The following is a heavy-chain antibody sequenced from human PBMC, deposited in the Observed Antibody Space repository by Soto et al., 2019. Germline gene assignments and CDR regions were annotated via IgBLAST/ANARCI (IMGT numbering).Heavy chain of an antibody. D-gene: IGHD2-15*01. CDR1: GYTFTGYY. Sequence: ASVKVSCKASGYTFTGYYMHWVRQAPGQGLEWMGWINPNSGGTNYAQKFQGWVTMTRDTSISTAYMELSRLRSDDTAVYYCARGTVVVVAATHFAYWGQGTLVTVSS. J-gene: IGHJ4*02. V-gene: IGHV1-2*04. CDR3: ARGTVVVVAATHFAY. CDR2: INPNSGGT.